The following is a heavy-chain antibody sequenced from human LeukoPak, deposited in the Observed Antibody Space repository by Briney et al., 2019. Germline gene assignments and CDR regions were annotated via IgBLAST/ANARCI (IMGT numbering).Heavy chain of an antibody. CDR3: AKDRLKYCSGGSCYGGSRFDP. V-gene: IGHV3-33*06. CDR2: IWYDGSNK. D-gene: IGHD2-15*01. CDR1: GFTFSSYG. J-gene: IGHJ5*02. Sequence: GRSLRLSCAASGFTFSSYGMHWVRQAPGKGLEWVAVIWYDGSNKYYADSVKGRFTISRDNSKNTLYLQMNSLRAEDTAVYYCAKDRLKYCSGGSCYGGSRFDPWGQGTLVTVSS.